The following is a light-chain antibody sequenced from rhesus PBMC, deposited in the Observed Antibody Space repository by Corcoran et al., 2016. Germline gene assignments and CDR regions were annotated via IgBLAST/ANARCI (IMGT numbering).Light chain of an antibody. V-gene: IGLV2S7*01. J-gene: IGLJ1*01. CDR1: SNDIGGYNY. Sequence: QSAPTQPPSVFGSPGHSVNISCSGTSNDIGGYNYVSWYQQHPGKAPKLMIYGVSNRPSGVSDRFSGSKSGNTASLTISGLQAEDEADYYCCSNITSSTYIFGAGTRLTVL. CDR2: GVS. CDR3: CSNITSSTYI.